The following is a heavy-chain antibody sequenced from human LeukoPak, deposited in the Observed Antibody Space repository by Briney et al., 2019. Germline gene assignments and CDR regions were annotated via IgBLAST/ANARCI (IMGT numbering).Heavy chain of an antibody. CDR3: AKGVWMATRTSADY. Sequence: GGSLRLSCAASGFTFSSYGMHWVRQAPGKGLEWVAVISNDGGNKYYADSVKGRFTISRDNSKNTLYLQMNSLRAEDTAVYYCAKGVWMATRTSADYWGQGTLVTVSS. CDR1: GFTFSSYG. CDR2: ISNDGGNK. V-gene: IGHV3-30*18. J-gene: IGHJ4*02. D-gene: IGHD5-24*01.